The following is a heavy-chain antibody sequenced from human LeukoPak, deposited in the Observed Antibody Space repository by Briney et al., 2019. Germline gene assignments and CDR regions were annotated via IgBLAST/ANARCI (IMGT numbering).Heavy chain of an antibody. V-gene: IGHV3-23*01. D-gene: IGHD3-22*01. J-gene: IGHJ4*02. CDR3: ARYGSRLPGWWGIVVITTGFDY. CDR2: ISDNGYDT. CDR1: GFTFSSSA. Sequence: PGGSLRLSCAASGFTFSSSAMTCVRQAPGEGLEWVSAISDNGYDTFYADSVKGRFTISRDNSKNTLYLQMNSLRAEDTAVYYCARYGSRLPGWWGIVVITTGFDYWGQGTLVTVSS.